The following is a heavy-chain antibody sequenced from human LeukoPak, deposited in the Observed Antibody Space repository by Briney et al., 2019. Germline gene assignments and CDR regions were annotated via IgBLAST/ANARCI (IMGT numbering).Heavy chain of an antibody. Sequence: SETLSLTCTVSGGSISSYYWSWIRQPPGKGLEWIGYIYYSGSTNYNPSLKGQVTISVDTSKNQFSLKLSSVTAADTAVYYCASQAGYYYYMDVWGKGTTVTVSS. V-gene: IGHV4-59*01. CDR3: ASQAGYYYYMDV. D-gene: IGHD6-25*01. CDR1: GGSISSYY. J-gene: IGHJ6*03. CDR2: IYYSGST.